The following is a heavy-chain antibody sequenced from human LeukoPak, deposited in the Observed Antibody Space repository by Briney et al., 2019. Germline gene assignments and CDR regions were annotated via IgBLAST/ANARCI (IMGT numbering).Heavy chain of an antibody. CDR2: INKDGSEK. V-gene: IGHV3-7*01. CDR3: ARDRGSGTEYFDY. J-gene: IGHJ4*02. CDR1: GLTFSSYW. Sequence: PGGSLRLSCAASGLTFSSYWMTWVRQAPGKGLEWVANINKDGSEKYYVDSVKGRFTISRDNAKNTLYLQMNSLRAEDTAVYYCARDRGSGTEYFDYWGQGTLVTVSS. D-gene: IGHD2-15*01.